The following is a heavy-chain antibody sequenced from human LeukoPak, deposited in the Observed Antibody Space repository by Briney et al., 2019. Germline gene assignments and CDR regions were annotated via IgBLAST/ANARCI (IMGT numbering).Heavy chain of an antibody. J-gene: IGHJ4*02. V-gene: IGHV3-11*01. Sequence: PGGSLRLSCAASGFTFSDYYMSWIRQAPGKGLEWVSYISSGSTIYYADSVKGRFTISRDNAKSSLYLQMNSLRAEDTAVYYCARGGPPPDYWGQGTLVTVSS. CDR3: ARGGPPPDY. CDR2: ISSGSTI. CDR1: GFTFSDYY.